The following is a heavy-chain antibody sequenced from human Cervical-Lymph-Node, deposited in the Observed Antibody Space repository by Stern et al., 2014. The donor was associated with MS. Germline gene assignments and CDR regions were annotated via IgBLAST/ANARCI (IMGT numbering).Heavy chain of an antibody. Sequence: QVQLVQSGAEVKQPGSSAKVSCKASGDTFTDYAISWVRQAPGQGPEWMGGITPILGSADYAQKFQGRLTITADRSTSTAYMDLSSLTSEDTAVYYCAREVGSLAMDVWGQGTTVIVSS. J-gene: IGHJ6*01. CDR1: GDTFTDYA. CDR3: AREVGSLAMDV. CDR2: ITPILGSA. V-gene: IGHV1-69*06. D-gene: IGHD1-1*01.